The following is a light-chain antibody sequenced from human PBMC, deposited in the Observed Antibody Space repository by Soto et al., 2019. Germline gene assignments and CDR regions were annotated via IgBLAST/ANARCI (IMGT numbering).Light chain of an antibody. CDR3: QQYDNWPPST. Sequence: VMTQCPATLSVSPGERATLSCRASQSVGSNLAWYQQKHGQAPRLLIYAASARANGIPDRFSGSGSGTELTLTISSLQSEDFAVYDGQQYDNWPPSTCGQGTRLEIK. CDR1: QSVGSN. CDR2: AAS. V-gene: IGKV3-15*01. J-gene: IGKJ5*01.